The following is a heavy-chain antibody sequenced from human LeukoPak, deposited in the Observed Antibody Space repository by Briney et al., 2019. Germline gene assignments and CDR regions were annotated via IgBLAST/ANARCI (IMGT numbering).Heavy chain of an antibody. J-gene: IGHJ4*02. V-gene: IGHV3-53*01. Sequence: PGGPLTLSCAASGFTDSTTYMSGARRAPGKGLEWVSLIYVDGRTYYADSVKGRFTISIDKSKNTLYLQVNSLRAEDTAVYYCARRGDGGRSFDYWGQGTQVSVSS. CDR1: GFTDSTTY. CDR3: ARRGDGGRSFDY. CDR2: IYVDGRT. D-gene: IGHD4-23*01.